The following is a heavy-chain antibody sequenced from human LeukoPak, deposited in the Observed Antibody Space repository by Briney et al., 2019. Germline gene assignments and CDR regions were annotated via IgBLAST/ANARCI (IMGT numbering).Heavy chain of an antibody. CDR1: GFTFSSYN. Sequence: GGSLRLYCAASGFTFSSYNLNWVRQAPRKGLEWVSQITGSSSKYYADSVRDRFTISRDNAENSLYLQMNSLGAEDTAVYYCCSGSHYGGVWGFDYWGQGSLVTVSS. V-gene: IGHV3-48*01. CDR2: ITGSSSK. CDR3: CSGSHYGGVWGFDY. D-gene: IGHD1-26*01. J-gene: IGHJ4*02.